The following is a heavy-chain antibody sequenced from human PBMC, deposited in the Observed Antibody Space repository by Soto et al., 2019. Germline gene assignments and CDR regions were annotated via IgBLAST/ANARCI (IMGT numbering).Heavy chain of an antibody. CDR1: GFSFASSW. CDR2: IYPGDSDT. V-gene: IGHV5-51*01. D-gene: IGHD1-26*01. Sequence: GESLKISCKDSGFSFASSWIGWVRQMPGKGLEWMGIIYPGDSDTRYSPSFQGQVTISADKSISTAYLQWSSLKASDTAMYYCARHRREYYYYGMDVWGQGTTVTVYS. J-gene: IGHJ6*02. CDR3: ARHRREYYYYGMDV.